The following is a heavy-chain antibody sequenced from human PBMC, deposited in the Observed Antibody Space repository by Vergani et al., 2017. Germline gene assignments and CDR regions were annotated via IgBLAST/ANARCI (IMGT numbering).Heavy chain of an antibody. J-gene: IGHJ1*01. D-gene: IGHD2-2*01. CDR3: ARDXTSCYLGRAEYFQH. CDR1: GFTFSSHA. V-gene: IGHV3-23*01. CDR2: IKNTGDST. Sequence: EVQLLQSEGAVVQPGGSLRLSCVASGFTFSSHAMSWVRQGHGQGLEWVSSIKNTGDSTHYADSVKGRFTISRDNSKNTLYLQMNSLRVEDTAVYYCARDXTSCYLGRAEYFQHWGQGTLVTVSS.